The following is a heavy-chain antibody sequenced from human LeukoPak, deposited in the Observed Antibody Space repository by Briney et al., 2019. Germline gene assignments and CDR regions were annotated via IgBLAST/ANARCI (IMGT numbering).Heavy chain of an antibody. CDR1: GGSISSYY. J-gene: IGHJ5*02. CDR3: ARARPWLASDFDP. V-gene: IGHV4-59*12. Sequence: SETLSLTCTVSGGSISSYYWSWIRQPPGKGLEWIGYIYYSGSTNYNPSLKSRVTISVDTSKNQFSLKLSSVTAADTAVYYCARARPWLASDFDPWGQGTLVTVSS. D-gene: IGHD6-19*01. CDR2: IYYSGST.